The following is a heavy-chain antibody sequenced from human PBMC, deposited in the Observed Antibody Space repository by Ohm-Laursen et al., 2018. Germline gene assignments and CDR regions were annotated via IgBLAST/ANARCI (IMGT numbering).Heavy chain of an antibody. CDR2: ISCYNGNT. D-gene: IGHD2-15*01. CDR3: ARVYCSGGTCYSESDY. V-gene: IGHV1-18*01. J-gene: IGHJ4*02. CDR1: GGTFSSSA. Sequence: SSVKVSCKASGGTFSSSAISWVRQAPGQGLQWMGWISCYNGNTNYAQKLQGRVTMTTDTSTSTAFMEVRSLRSDDTAVYFCARVYCSGGTCYSESDYWGQGILVTVSS.